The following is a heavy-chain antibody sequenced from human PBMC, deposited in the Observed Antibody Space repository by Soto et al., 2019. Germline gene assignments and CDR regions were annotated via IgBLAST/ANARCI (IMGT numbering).Heavy chain of an antibody. Sequence: EVQLVESGGGLVQPGGSLRLSCVASGFTFSKYDRHWVRQPTGKGLEWVSAIGSAGDTYYPGSVKGRFTISRENAKDSLYLQMNSLRAEDTAVYYCARVLSGYEYYFDYWGQGTLVTVSS. D-gene: IGHD5-12*01. CDR2: IGSAGDT. V-gene: IGHV3-13*01. CDR3: ARVLSGYEYYFDY. J-gene: IGHJ4*02. CDR1: GFTFSKYD.